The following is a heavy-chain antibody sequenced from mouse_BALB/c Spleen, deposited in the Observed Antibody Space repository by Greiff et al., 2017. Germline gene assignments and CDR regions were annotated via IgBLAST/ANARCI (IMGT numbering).Heavy chain of an antibody. D-gene: IGHD1-1*01. V-gene: IGHV5-17*02. CDR3: ARHYYGSSSYYYAMDY. Sequence: EVKLVESGGGLVQPGGSRKLSCAASGFTFSSFGMHWVRQAPEKGLEWVAYISSGSSTIYYADTVKGRFTISRDNPKNTLFLQMTSLRSEDTAMYYCARHYYGSSSYYYAMDYWGQGTSVTVSS. CDR2: ISSGSSTI. CDR1: GFTFSSFG. J-gene: IGHJ4*01.